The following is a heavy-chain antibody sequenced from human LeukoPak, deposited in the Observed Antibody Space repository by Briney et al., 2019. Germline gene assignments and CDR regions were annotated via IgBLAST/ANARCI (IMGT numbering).Heavy chain of an antibody. V-gene: IGHV4-59*01. Sequence: PSETLSLTCTVSVGSISNYIWSWIRQPPGKGLEWIGYVYYSGNTNYNPSLKSRVTISVDTSKNQFSLKLNSVTAADTAVYYCARVRYCSTNRCYDREFDNWGQGTLVTVSS. CDR2: VYYSGNT. CDR1: VGSISNYI. J-gene: IGHJ4*02. CDR3: ARVRYCSTNRCYDREFDN. D-gene: IGHD2-2*01.